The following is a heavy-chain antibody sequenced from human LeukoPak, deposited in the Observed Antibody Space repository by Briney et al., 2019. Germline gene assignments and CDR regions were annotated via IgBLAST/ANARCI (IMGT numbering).Heavy chain of an antibody. V-gene: IGHV3-21*01. D-gene: IGHD5-24*01. CDR2: ISGSGSYI. CDR1: GFTFSSYS. Sequence: PGGSLRLSCAASGFTFSSYSMNWVRQAPGKGLEWVSAISGSGSYIYYADSVKGRFTISRDNAKNPLFLQMNSLRAEDTAVYYCAINHRDGYSELGYWGQGTLVTVSS. J-gene: IGHJ4*02. CDR3: AINHRDGYSELGY.